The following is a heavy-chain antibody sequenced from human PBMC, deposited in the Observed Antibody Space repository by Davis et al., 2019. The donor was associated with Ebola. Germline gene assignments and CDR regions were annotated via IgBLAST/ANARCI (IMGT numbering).Heavy chain of an antibody. J-gene: IGHJ6*02. CDR1: GGSISSSSYY. Sequence: MPSETLSLTCTVSGGSISSSSYYWGWIRQPPGKGLEWIGYIYYSGSTNYNPSLKSRVTISVDTSKNQFSLKLSSVTAADTAVYYCARGLLWFRELLLVYYGMDVWGQGTTVTVSS. CDR3: ARGLLWFRELLLVYYGMDV. D-gene: IGHD3-10*01. V-gene: IGHV4-61*05. CDR2: IYYSGST.